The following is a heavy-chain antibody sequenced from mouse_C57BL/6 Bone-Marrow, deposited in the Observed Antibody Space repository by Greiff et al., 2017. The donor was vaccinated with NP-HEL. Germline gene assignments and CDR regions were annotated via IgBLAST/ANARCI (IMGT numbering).Heavy chain of an antibody. CDR3: ARTYYYGMRAMDY. D-gene: IGHD1-1*01. Sequence: EVKLVESGGGLVKPGGSLKLSCAASGFTFSSYAMSWVRQTPEKRLEWVATISDGGSYTYYPDNVKGRFTISRDNAKNNLYLQMSHLKSEDTAMYYCARTYYYGMRAMDYWGQGTSVTVSS. J-gene: IGHJ4*01. CDR2: ISDGGSYT. V-gene: IGHV5-4*03. CDR1: GFTFSSYA.